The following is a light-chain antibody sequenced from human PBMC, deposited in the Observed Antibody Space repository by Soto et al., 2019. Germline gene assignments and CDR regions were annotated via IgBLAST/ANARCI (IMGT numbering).Light chain of an antibody. CDR1: SSDVGGYNY. J-gene: IGLJ3*02. CDR3: SSYTSSSTWV. V-gene: IGLV2-14*01. CDR2: EVT. Sequence: QSALTQPPSASGSPGQSVTISCTGTSSDVGGYNYVSWYRHHPGKAPKLLIYEVTNRPPGVSNRFSGSKSGNTASLTISGLQTEDEADYYCSSYTSSSTWVFGGGTKLTVL.